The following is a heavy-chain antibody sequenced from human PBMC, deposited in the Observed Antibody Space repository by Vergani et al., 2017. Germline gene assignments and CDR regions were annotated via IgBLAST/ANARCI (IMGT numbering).Heavy chain of an antibody. D-gene: IGHD1-26*01. CDR1: GGSISSSSYY. Sequence: LQLQESGPGLVKPSETLSLTCTVSGGSISSSSYYWGWIRQPPGKGLEWVSAISGSGGSTYYADSVKGRFTISRDNSKNTLYLQMNSLRAEDTAVYYCAKEGGMGAPADYWGQGTLVTVSS. J-gene: IGHJ4*02. CDR3: AKEGGMGAPADY. V-gene: IGHV3-23*01. CDR2: ISGSGGST.